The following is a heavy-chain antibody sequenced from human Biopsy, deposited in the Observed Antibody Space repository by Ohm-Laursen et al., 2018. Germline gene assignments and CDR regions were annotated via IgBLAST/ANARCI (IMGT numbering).Heavy chain of an antibody. CDR1: GVTFDTYA. CDR2: RIPYFNTI. CDR3: VGGQRGPPIGVTVPGDAFDL. Sequence: SSVKVSCKASGVTFDTYAFGWVRQTPGQGLEWMGGRIPYFNTIYYARNFQDRAVITADRSARTTDMQLSGLRPDDTAVYYCVGGQRGPPIGVTVPGDAFDLWGPGTMVTVSP. D-gene: IGHD2/OR15-2a*01. V-gene: IGHV1-69*01. J-gene: IGHJ3*01.